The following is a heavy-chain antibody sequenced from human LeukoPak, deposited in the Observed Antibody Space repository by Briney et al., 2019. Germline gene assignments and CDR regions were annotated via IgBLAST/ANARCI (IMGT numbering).Heavy chain of an antibody. D-gene: IGHD2-15*01. Sequence: SETLSLTCAVYGGSFSGYSWSWIRQPPGKGLEWIGEINHSGSTDYNPSLKSRVTISVDTSKNQFSLKLSFVTAADTAVYYCARAGYCSGGSCYRGPSTWGQGTLVTVSS. CDR3: ARAGYCSGGSCYRGPST. V-gene: IGHV4-34*01. CDR2: INHSGST. CDR1: GGSFSGYS. J-gene: IGHJ4*02.